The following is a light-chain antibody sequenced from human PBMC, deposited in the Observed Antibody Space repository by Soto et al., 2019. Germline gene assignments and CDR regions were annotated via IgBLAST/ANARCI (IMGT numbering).Light chain of an antibody. CDR3: QQRSNWLT. Sequence: EIVLTQSPATLSLSPGESATLSCRASQSLSSYLAWYQQKPGQAPRLLIYDASNRATGIPARFSGSGSGTDFTLTISSLEPEDFAVYYCQQRSNWLTFGGGTKVDIK. CDR1: QSLSSY. V-gene: IGKV3-11*01. J-gene: IGKJ4*01. CDR2: DAS.